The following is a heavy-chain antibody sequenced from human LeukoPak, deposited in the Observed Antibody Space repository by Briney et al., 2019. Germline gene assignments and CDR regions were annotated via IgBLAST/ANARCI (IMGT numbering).Heavy chain of an antibody. Sequence: GGSLRLSCAASGFTFSSYNMNWVRQAPGKGPEWVSSISSSSSYIYYADSVKGRFTISRDNSKNTLYLQMNSLRAEDTAVYYCARDDGSYLFDYWGQGTLVTVSS. CDR2: ISSSSSYI. D-gene: IGHD1-26*01. V-gene: IGHV3-21*01. J-gene: IGHJ4*02. CDR1: GFTFSSYN. CDR3: ARDDGSYLFDY.